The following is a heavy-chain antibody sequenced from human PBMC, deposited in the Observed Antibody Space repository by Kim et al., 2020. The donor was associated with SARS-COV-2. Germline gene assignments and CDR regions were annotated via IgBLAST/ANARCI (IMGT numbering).Heavy chain of an antibody. V-gene: IGHV1-18*01. CDR3: ARDYYDSSGYSYYYYGMDV. CDR1: GYTFTTYG. CDR2: ISGYNGNT. J-gene: IGHJ6*02. Sequence: ASVKVSCKASGYTFTTYGISWVRQAPGQGLEWMGWISGYNGNTNYAQKLQGRVTMTTDTSTSTAYMELRSLRSDDTAVYYCARDYYDSSGYSYYYYGMDVWGQGTTVTVSS. D-gene: IGHD3-22*01.